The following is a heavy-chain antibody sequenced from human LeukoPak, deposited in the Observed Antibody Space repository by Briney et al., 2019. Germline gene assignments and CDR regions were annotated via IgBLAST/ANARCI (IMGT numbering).Heavy chain of an antibody. J-gene: IGHJ4*02. CDR3: ARVNYCLLDY. CDR1: GGSISSGGYY. CDR2: IYYSGST. D-gene: IGHD1-7*01. Sequence: SETLSLTCTVSGGSISSGGYYWSWIRQHPGKGLEWIGYIYYSGSTYYNPSLKSRVTISVDTSKNQFSLKLSSVTAADTAVYYCARVNYCLLDYWGQGTLVTVSS. V-gene: IGHV4-31*03.